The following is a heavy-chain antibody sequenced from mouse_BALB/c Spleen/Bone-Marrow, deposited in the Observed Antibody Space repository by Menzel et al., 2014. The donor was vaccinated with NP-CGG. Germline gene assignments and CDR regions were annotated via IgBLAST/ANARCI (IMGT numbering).Heavy chain of an antibody. J-gene: IGHJ4*01. Sequence: VKVVESGPGLAAPSQSLSITCTVSGFSLTGYGVSWVRQPPGKGLEWLGMIWGDGSTDYNSALKSRLSISKDSSKSQVFLKMNSLQTDDTARYYCARDSFLITRALDYWGQGTSVTVSS. V-gene: IGHV2-6-7*01. D-gene: IGHD2-4*01. CDR2: IWGDGST. CDR1: GFSLTGYG. CDR3: ARDSFLITRALDY.